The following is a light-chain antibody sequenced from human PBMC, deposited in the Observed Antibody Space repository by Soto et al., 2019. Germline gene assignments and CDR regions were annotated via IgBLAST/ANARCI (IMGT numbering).Light chain of an antibody. J-gene: IGKJ4*01. CDR1: QSVSSY. CDR2: DAS. Sequence: EIVLTQSPATLSLSPGERATLSCRASQSVSSYLAWYQQKPGQAPRLLISDASNRATGIPARFSGSGSRTDFTLTVSSLEPEDFAVYYCQQRRDWPLTFGGGMKVEI. V-gene: IGKV3-11*01. CDR3: QQRRDWPLT.